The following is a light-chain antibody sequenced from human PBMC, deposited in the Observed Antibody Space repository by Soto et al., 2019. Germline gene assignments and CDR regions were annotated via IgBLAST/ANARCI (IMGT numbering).Light chain of an antibody. CDR3: QQYHYWPIT. Sequence: EIVLTQSPGTLSLSPGERATLSCGASQSVTSNYLAWYQQKPGQAPRLLIFGASIRVTGIPDRFIGSGSGTDFTLTISSLQSEDFAVYLCQQYHYWPITFGQGTRLEIK. CDR2: GAS. CDR1: QSVTSNY. V-gene: IGKV3-20*01. J-gene: IGKJ5*01.